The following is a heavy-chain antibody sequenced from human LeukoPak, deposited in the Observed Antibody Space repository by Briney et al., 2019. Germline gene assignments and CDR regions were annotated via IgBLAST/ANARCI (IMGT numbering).Heavy chain of an antibody. Sequence: PSQTLSLTCTVSGGSISSGSYYWSWIRQPAGKGLEWIGRIYTSGSTNYNPSLKSRVTISVDTAKNQLSLKLSSVTAADTAVYYCARGVHNWNIGYWGQGTLVTVSS. CDR2: IYTSGST. J-gene: IGHJ4*02. CDR3: ARGVHNWNIGY. D-gene: IGHD1/OR15-1a*01. CDR1: GGSISSGSYY. V-gene: IGHV4-61*02.